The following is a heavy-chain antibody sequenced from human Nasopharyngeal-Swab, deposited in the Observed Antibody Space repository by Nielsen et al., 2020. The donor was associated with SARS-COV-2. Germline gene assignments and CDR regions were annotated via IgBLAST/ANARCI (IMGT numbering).Heavy chain of an antibody. V-gene: IGHV2-5*02. J-gene: IGHJ6*03. CDR3: AHSITMVRGFYYYYSMDV. Sequence: SGPTLVKPTQTLTLTCTFSGFSLSTSGGGVVWIRQPPGKALEWLALIYWEDDKRYSPSLKSRLTITKDTSKNQVGLTMTNMDPVDTAPYDCAHSITMVRGFYYYYSMDVWGKGTTVTVSS. CDR2: IYWEDDK. CDR1: GFSLSTSGGG. D-gene: IGHD3-10*01.